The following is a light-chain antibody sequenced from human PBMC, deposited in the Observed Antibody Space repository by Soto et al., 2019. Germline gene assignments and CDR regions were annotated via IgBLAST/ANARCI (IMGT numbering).Light chain of an antibody. CDR1: QSASTN. V-gene: IGKV3-15*01. CDR2: GAS. Sequence: EIVMTQSPATLSVSPGQRATLSCRASQSASTNLAWYQQKPGQAPRLLIYGASTRATGIPARFSGSGSGTDFTLPLSRLEPQDLAVYCCQQYGSSPTTFGQGTKLDIK. J-gene: IGKJ1*01. CDR3: QQYGSSPTT.